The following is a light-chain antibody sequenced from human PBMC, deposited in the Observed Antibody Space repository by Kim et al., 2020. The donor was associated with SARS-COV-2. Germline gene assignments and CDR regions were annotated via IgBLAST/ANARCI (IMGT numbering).Light chain of an antibody. V-gene: IGLV3-1*01. J-gene: IGLJ3*02. CDR3: QAWDSSTAFWV. Sequence: SYELTRPPSVSVSPGQTASITCSGDKLGDKYACWYQQKPGQSPVLVIYQDSKRPSGIPERFSGSNSGNTATLTISGTQAMDEADYYCQAWDSSTAFWVFGGGTQLTVL. CDR1: KLGDKY. CDR2: QDS.